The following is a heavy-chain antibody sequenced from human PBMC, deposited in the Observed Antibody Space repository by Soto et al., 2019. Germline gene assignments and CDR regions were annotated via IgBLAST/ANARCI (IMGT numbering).Heavy chain of an antibody. CDR3: AREESRGGFWGPLDF. CDR2: IIPVFHRP. V-gene: IGHV1-69*01. CDR1: GGTFSDYA. D-gene: IGHD7-27*01. Sequence: QVQLVQSGTEVKKPGSSVKVSCKASGGTFSDYAITWVRQAPGQGLEWMGGIIPVFHRPKYAQKFHGRVTISADASTATVYMVLSSLIYEYTALYYCAREESRGGFWGPLDFGGQGTLVAVSA. J-gene: IGHJ4*02.